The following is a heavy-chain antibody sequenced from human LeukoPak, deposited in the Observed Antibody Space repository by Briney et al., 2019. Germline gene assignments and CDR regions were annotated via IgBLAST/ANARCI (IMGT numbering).Heavy chain of an antibody. J-gene: IGHJ4*02. V-gene: IGHV3-23*01. CDR1: GFTFKNYA. Sequence: GESLKISCAASGFTFKNYAMNWVRQTPGKGLEWVSSISENGANPHDADSVKGRFTIFSDDSHNTLFLQMNSLKAEATAVYFCARQYVDCWGQGALVTVSS. CDR2: ISENGANP. CDR3: ARQYVDC.